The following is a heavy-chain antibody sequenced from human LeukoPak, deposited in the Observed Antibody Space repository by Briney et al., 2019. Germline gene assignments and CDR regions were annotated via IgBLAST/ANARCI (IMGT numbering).Heavy chain of an antibody. J-gene: IGHJ6*03. CDR3: ARGWLRLNYYYYYYMDV. V-gene: IGHV4-39*07. CDR1: DGSISSSRSY. Sequence: SETLSLTCAVSDGSISSSRSYWGWIRQPPGKGLEWIGSIYYSGSTFYNPSLKSRVTMSVDTSENQFSLNLRSVSAADTAVYYCARGWLRLNYYYYYYMDVWGKGTTVTVSS. D-gene: IGHD5-12*01. CDR2: IYYSGST.